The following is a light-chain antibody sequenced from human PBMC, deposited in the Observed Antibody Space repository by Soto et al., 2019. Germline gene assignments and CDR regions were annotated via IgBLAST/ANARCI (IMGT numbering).Light chain of an antibody. J-gene: IGKJ5*01. Sequence: EIVLTQSPATLSLSPVERATLSCMASQSVSSYLAWYQQKPGQAPRLLIYDASNRATGIPARFSGSGSGTDFTLTISSLEPEDFAVYYCQQRSNWPRNTFGQGTRLEI. V-gene: IGKV3-11*01. CDR3: QQRSNWPRNT. CDR2: DAS. CDR1: QSVSSY.